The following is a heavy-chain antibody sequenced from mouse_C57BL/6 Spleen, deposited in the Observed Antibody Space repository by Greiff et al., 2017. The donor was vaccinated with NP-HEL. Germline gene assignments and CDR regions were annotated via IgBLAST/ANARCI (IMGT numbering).Heavy chain of an antibody. CDR3: GRRHEDEEVLRNWYFEV. CDR2: FYPGSGSI. V-gene: IGHV1-62-2*01. Sequence: VQLQESGAELVKPGASVKLSCKASGYTFTEYTIHWVKQRSGQGLEWIGWFYPGSGSIKYNEKFKDKATLTADKSSSTAYMELSSLTSEDSAVYFCGRRHEDEEVLRNWYFEVWGTGTTVTVSS. J-gene: IGHJ1*03. CDR1: GYTFTEYT. D-gene: IGHD1-1*01.